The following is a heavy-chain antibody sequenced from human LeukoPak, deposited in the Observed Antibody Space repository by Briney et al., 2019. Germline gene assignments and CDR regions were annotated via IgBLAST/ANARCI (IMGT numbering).Heavy chain of an antibody. Sequence: GASVKVSCKASGGTFSSYAISWVRQAPGQGLEWMGGIIPIFGTANYAQKFQGRVTITADESTSTAYMELSSLRSEDTAVYYCARGTTGVTPRGLGWYFDLWGRGTLVTVSS. CDR3: ARGTTGVTPRGLGWYFDL. CDR2: IIPIFGTA. J-gene: IGHJ2*01. D-gene: IGHD4-23*01. CDR1: GGTFSSYA. V-gene: IGHV1-69*13.